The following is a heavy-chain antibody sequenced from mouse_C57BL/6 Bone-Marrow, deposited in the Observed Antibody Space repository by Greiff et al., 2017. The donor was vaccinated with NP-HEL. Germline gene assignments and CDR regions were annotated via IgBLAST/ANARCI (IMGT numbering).Heavy chain of an antibody. CDR1: GYTFTSYG. J-gene: IGHJ1*03. CDR2: IYPRSGNT. D-gene: IGHD1-1*01. Sequence: VKLVESGAELARPGASVKLSCKASGYTFTSYGISWVKQRTGQGLEWIGEIYPRSGNTYYNEKFKGKATLTADKSSSTAYMELRSLTSEDAAVYFCERLTTVVVTRDFDVWGTGTTVTVSS. V-gene: IGHV1-81*01. CDR3: ERLTTVVVTRDFDV.